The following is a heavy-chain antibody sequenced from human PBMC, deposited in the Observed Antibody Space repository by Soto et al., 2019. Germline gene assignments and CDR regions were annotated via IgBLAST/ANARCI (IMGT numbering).Heavy chain of an antibody. CDR2: ISYDGSNK. J-gene: IGHJ5*02. CDR1: GFTFSSYG. V-gene: IGHV3-30*18. Sequence: QVQLVESGGGVVQPGRSLRLSCAASGFTFSSYGMHWVRQAPGKGLEWVAVISYDGSNKYYADSVKGRFTISRDNSKNTLYLQMNSLRAEDTAVYYCAKDSSSCLDPWGQGTLVTVSS. D-gene: IGHD6-13*01. CDR3: AKDSSSCLDP.